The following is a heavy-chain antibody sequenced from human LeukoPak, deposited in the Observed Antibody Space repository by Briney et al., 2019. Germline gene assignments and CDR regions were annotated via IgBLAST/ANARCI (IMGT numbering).Heavy chain of an antibody. Sequence: SETLPLTCAVYGGSFSGYYWSWIRQPPGKGLEWIGEINHSGSTNYNPSLKSRVTISVDTSKNQFSLKLSSVTAADTAVYYCARRIMGLERCWDYWGQGTLVTVSS. D-gene: IGHD1-1*01. J-gene: IGHJ4*02. CDR2: INHSGST. V-gene: IGHV4-34*01. CDR1: GGSFSGYY. CDR3: ARRIMGLERCWDY.